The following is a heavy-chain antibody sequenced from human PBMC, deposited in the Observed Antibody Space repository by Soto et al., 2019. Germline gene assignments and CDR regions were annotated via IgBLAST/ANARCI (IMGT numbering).Heavy chain of an antibody. J-gene: IGHJ5*01. CDR3: ARRVFP. CDR1: GGSISSGGYY. Sequence: QVQLQESGPGLVKPSQTLSLTCTVSGGSISSGGYYWSWIRQHPGKGLEWVGYIYYSKSSSYNPSLKSGVTTSSDPSQNQVSLRLTPVTAATTAVYYCARRVFPWGQGTLVTVSS. CDR2: IYYSKSS. D-gene: IGHD3-10*02. V-gene: IGHV4-31*03.